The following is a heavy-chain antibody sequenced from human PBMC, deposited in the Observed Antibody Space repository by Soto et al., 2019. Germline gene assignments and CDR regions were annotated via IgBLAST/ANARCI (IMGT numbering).Heavy chain of an antibody. CDR2: INWNGGST. J-gene: IGHJ4*02. CDR3: AKAERRSSTSCYSFDY. D-gene: IGHD2-2*01. V-gene: IGHV3-20*04. Sequence: GRSLRLSCAASGFTFSSYAMHWVRQAPGRGLEWVSGINWNGGSTGYADSVKGRFTISRDNAKNSLYLQMNSLRAEDTALYYCAKAERRSSTSCYSFDYWGQGTLVTVSS. CDR1: GFTFSSYA.